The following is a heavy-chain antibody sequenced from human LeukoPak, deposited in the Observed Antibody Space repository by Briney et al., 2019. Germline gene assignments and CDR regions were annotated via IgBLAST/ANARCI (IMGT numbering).Heavy chain of an antibody. D-gene: IGHD3-16*01. CDR2: IYYSGST. CDR1: GGSISRSSYH. V-gene: IGHV4-39*07. Sequence: SETLSLTCTVSGGSISRSSYHWGWIRQPPGKGLEWIGSIYYSGSTYYNPSLKSRVTISVDTSKNQFSLKLRSVTAADTAVYYCARYPGLEGGGSKGAFDYWGQGTLVTVSS. J-gene: IGHJ4*02. CDR3: ARYPGLEGGGSKGAFDY.